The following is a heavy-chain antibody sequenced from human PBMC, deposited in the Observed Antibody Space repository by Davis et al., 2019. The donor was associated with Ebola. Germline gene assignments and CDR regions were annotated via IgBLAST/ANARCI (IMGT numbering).Heavy chain of an antibody. CDR1: GGSFSGYY. V-gene: IGHV4-34*01. CDR2: INHSGST. D-gene: IGHD5-18*01. CDR3: ARLGYSYGYRGWGWYYFDY. J-gene: IGHJ4*02. Sequence: PSETLSLTCAVYGGSFSGYYWSWIRQPPGKGLEWIGEINHSGSTNYNPSLKSRVTISVDTSKNQFSLKLSSVTAADTAVYYCARLGYSYGYRGWGWYYFDYWGQGTLVTVSS.